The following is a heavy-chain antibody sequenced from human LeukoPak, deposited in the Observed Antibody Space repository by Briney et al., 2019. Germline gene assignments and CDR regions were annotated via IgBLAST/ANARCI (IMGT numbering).Heavy chain of an antibody. J-gene: IGHJ4*02. CDR3: ARSEYSSSFIDY. CDR2: IRYDGSNK. CDR1: GFTFSSYG. V-gene: IGHV3-30*02. D-gene: IGHD6-6*01. Sequence: GGSLRLSCAASGFTFSSYGMHWVRQAPGKGLEWVAFIRYDGSNKYYADSVKGRFTISRDNSKNTLYLQMNSLRAEDTAVYYCARSEYSSSFIDYWGQGTLVTVSS.